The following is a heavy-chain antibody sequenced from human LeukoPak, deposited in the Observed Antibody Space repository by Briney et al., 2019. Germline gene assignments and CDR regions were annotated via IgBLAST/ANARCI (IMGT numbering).Heavy chain of an antibody. CDR1: GGSISSSSYY. V-gene: IGHV4-39*01. J-gene: IGHJ5*02. CDR3: ARPPGIAAAWFDP. D-gene: IGHD6-13*01. CDR2: IYYSGST. Sequence: SETLSLTCTVSGGSISSSSYYWGWIRQPPGKGLEWIGSIYYSGSTYYNPSLKSRVTISVDTSKNQFSLKLSSVTAADTAVYYCARPPGIAAAWFDPWGQGTLVTVSS.